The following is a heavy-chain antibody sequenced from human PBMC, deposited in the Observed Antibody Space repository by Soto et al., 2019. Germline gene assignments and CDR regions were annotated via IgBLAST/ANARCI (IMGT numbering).Heavy chain of an antibody. CDR1: GFTFSSYG. CDR2: IWYDGSNK. CDR3: ARDLYSCYDHLISP. D-gene: IGHD5-12*01. V-gene: IGHV3-33*01. J-gene: IGHJ5*02. Sequence: GGSLRLSCAASGFTFSSYGMHWVRQAPGKGLEWVAVIWYDGSNKYYADSVKGRFTISRDNSKNTLYLQMNSLRAEDTAVYYCARDLYSCYDHLISPWGQATLPTVSS.